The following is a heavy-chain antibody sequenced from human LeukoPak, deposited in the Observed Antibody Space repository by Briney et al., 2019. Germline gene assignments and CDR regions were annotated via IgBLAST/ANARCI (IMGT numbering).Heavy chain of an antibody. J-gene: IGHJ4*02. CDR1: GFTFSRYN. V-gene: IGHV3-21*01. CDR3: ARPEMNDYGDFHY. Sequence: GGSLRLSCAASGFTFSRYNMNWVRQAPGKGLEWVSSISGSSSSYIYYADSVKGRFTISRDNAKNSLDLQMNSLRAEDTAVYYCARPEMNDYGDFHYWGQGTLVTVSS. D-gene: IGHD4-17*01. CDR2: ISGSSSSYI.